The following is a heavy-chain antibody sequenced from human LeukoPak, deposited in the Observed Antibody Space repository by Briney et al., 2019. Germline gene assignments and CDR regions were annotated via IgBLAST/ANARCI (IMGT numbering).Heavy chain of an antibody. V-gene: IGHV1-2*02. J-gene: IGHJ6*03. CDR1: GYTFTGYY. D-gene: IGHD6-13*01. Sequence: ASVKVSCKASGYTFTGYYMHWVRQAPGQGLEWTGWINPNSGGTNYAQKFQGRVTMTRDTSISTAYMELSRLRSDDTAVYYCARLRIAAAGTWSSYYYYYMDLWGKGTTVTVSS. CDR3: ARLRIAAAGTWSSYYYYYMDL. CDR2: INPNSGGT.